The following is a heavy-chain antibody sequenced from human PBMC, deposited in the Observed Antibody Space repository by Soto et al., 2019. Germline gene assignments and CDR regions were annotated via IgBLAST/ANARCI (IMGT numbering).Heavy chain of an antibody. CDR1: GFTFSSYA. D-gene: IGHD2-2*01. J-gene: IGHJ4*02. Sequence: GGSLRLSCAASGFTFSSYAMSWVRQAPGKGLEWVSAISGSGGSTYYADSVKGRFTISRDNSKNTLYLQMNSLRAEDTAVYYCAKDKRPAAIVYGDEGGYFDYWGQGTLVTVSS. V-gene: IGHV3-23*01. CDR2: ISGSGGST. CDR3: AKDKRPAAIVYGDEGGYFDY.